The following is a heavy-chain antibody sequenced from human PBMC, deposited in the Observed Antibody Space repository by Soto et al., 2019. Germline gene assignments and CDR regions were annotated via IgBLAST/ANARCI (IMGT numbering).Heavy chain of an antibody. J-gene: IGHJ4*02. CDR1: GGSLSGYY. V-gene: IGHV4-34*01. D-gene: IGHD6-13*01. Sequence: TSXTLSLPFAVYGGSLSGYYLSWIRPPPGKGLEWIGEINHSGSTNYNPSLKSRVTISVDTSKNQFSLKLSSVTAADTAVYYCARHFNRIAAAAPFDYWGQGTLVTVSS. CDR2: INHSGST. CDR3: ARHFNRIAAAAPFDY.